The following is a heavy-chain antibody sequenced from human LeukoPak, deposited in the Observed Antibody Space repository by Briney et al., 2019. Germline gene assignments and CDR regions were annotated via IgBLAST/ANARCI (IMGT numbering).Heavy chain of an antibody. Sequence: GRSLRLSCAASGFTFSSYGMHWVRQAPGKGLEWVAVIWYDGSNKYYADSVKGRFTISRDNSKNTLYPQMNSLRAEDTAVYYCARSDSSGWYATKADYWGQGTLVTVSS. CDR1: GFTFSSYG. V-gene: IGHV3-33*01. J-gene: IGHJ4*02. CDR2: IWYDGSNK. CDR3: ARSDSSGWYATKADY. D-gene: IGHD6-19*01.